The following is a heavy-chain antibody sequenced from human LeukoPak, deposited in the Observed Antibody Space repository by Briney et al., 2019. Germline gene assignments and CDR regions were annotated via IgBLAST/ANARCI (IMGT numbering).Heavy chain of an antibody. CDR3: ARVTSDYGDYGRYFQD. CDR2: ISYDGSNK. Sequence: GRSLRLSCAASGFTFSSYAMHWVRQAPGKGLEWVAVISYDGSNKYYADSVKGRFTISRDNSKNTLYLQMNSLRAEDTAVYYCARVTSDYGDYGRYFQDWGQGTLVTVSS. V-gene: IGHV3-30-3*01. J-gene: IGHJ1*01. D-gene: IGHD4-17*01. CDR1: GFTFSSYA.